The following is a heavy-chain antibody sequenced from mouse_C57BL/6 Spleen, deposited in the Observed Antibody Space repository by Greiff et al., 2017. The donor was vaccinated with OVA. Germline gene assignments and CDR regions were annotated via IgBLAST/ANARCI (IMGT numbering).Heavy chain of an antibody. V-gene: IGHV1-54*01. CDR2: INPGSGGT. Sequence: QVQLQQSGAELVRPGTSVKVSCKASGYAFTNYLIEWVKQRPGQGLEWIGVINPGSGGTNYNEKFKGKATLTADKSSSTAYMQLSSLTSEDSAVYVCARGALFPFAYWGQGTLVTVSA. D-gene: IGHD1-1*02. CDR1: GYAFTNYL. CDR3: ARGALFPFAY. J-gene: IGHJ3*01.